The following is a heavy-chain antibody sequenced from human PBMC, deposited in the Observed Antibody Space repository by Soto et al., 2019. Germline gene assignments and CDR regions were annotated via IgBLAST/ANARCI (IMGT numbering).Heavy chain of an antibody. D-gene: IGHD2-21*02. V-gene: IGHV3-21*01. CDR1: GFTFSSYT. J-gene: IGHJ4*02. CDR2: ITSTSTYI. CDR3: ARDGARDRGDKGFDY. Sequence: GGSLRLSCAASGFTFSSYTMHWVRQAPGKGLEWVSSITSTSTYIYYTDSLKGRFTISRHNAQNSLYLQMNNLAPGDTAVYYCARDGARDRGDKGFDYWGQGTVVTV.